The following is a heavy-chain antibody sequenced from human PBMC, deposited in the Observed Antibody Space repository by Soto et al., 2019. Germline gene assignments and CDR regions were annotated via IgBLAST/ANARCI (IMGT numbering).Heavy chain of an antibody. CDR1: GFTFSFYA. CDR2: ISYNGRNK. CDR3: ARQAKIGDRSQFYFDS. J-gene: IGHJ4*02. Sequence: QVQLVESGGDVVQPGRSLRLSCAASGFTFSFYAMHWVRQAPGKGLEWVAVISYNGRNKHYVDSVKGRFTISRDNSQGTLYLQMDSLRPDDTAVYYCARQAKIGDRSQFYFDSWGQGTLVTVSS. V-gene: IGHV3-30*04. D-gene: IGHD3-16*01.